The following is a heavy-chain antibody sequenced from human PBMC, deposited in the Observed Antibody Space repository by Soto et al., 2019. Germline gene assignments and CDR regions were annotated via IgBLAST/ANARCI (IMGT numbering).Heavy chain of an antibody. V-gene: IGHV4-59*01. D-gene: IGHD6-25*01. Sequence: FLTCTVSGGSLSSYYRTWIRQSPGKGLEWIGYVYFSGNTNYNPYLKSRVTISIDTSKNQFSLRLASVTAADTAFYYCGSVRPSGYVLSWGQGTLVTVSS. CDR2: VYFSGNT. CDR3: GSVRPSGYVLS. CDR1: GGSLSSYY. J-gene: IGHJ5*02.